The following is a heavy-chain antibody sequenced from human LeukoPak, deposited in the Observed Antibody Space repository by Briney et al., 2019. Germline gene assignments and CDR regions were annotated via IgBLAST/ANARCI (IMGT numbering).Heavy chain of an antibody. CDR3: ARSTAAGTLYYYYGMDV. Sequence: GGSLRLSCAASGFTFSSYGMHWVRQAPGKGLEWVAVISYDGSNKYYADSVKGRFTISRDNSKNTLYLQMNSLRAEDTAVHYCARSTAAGTLYYYYGMDVWGQGTTVTVSS. V-gene: IGHV3-30*03. D-gene: IGHD6-13*01. CDR1: GFTFSSYG. J-gene: IGHJ6*02. CDR2: ISYDGSNK.